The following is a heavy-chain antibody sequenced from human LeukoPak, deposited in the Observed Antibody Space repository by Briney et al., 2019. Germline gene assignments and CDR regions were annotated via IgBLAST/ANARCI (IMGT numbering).Heavy chain of an antibody. CDR2: IYYSGST. CDR1: GCSISSSSYY. Sequence: SETLSLTCTVSGCSISSSSYYWGWIRQPPGKGLEWIVSIYYSGSTYYNPSLKSRVTISVDTSKNQFSLKLSSVTAADTAVYYCAMPGIAVAGTPFDYWGQGTLVTVSS. D-gene: IGHD6-19*01. V-gene: IGHV4-39*01. CDR3: AMPGIAVAGTPFDY. J-gene: IGHJ4*02.